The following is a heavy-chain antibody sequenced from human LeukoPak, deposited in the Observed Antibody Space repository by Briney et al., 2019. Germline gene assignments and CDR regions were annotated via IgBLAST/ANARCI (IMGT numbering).Heavy chain of an antibody. J-gene: IGHJ4*02. CDR1: GFTFSSYW. CDR3: ARDHAYDYVWGSYRSHFDY. D-gene: IGHD3-16*02. V-gene: IGHV3-7*04. Sequence: GGPLRLSCAASGFTFSSYWMSWVRQAPGKGLEWVANIEQDESDKYYVDSVQGRFTISRDNAKNSLYLQMNSLRAEDTAVYYCARDHAYDYVWGSYRSHFDYWGQGTLVTVSS. CDR2: IEQDESDK.